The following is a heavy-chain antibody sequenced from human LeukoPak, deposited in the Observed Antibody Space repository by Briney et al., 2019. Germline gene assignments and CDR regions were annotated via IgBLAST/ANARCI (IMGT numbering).Heavy chain of an antibody. CDR1: GFTFDFDNYG. CDR2: IRYDESNK. Sequence: GESLRLSCVASGFTFDFDNYGMHWVRQAPGKALEWVAFIRYDESNKYYADSVKGRFTISRDNAKNSLYLQMNSLRAEDTAVYYCASSVVVDVRGAYDYWGQGTLVTVSS. D-gene: IGHD2-15*01. V-gene: IGHV3-30*02. CDR3: ASSVVVDVRGAYDY. J-gene: IGHJ4*02.